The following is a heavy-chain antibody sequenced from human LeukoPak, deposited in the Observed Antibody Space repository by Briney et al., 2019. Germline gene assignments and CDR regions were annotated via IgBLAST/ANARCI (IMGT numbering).Heavy chain of an antibody. J-gene: IGHJ4*02. CDR2: INHSGST. V-gene: IGHV4-34*01. D-gene: IGHD6-13*01. Sequence: SETLSLTCAVYGGSFSGYYWSWIRQPPGKGLEWIGEINHSGSTNYNPSLKSRVTLSVDTSKNQFSLKLSCVTAADTAVYYCARESYSSCWYGDYFDYWGQGTLVTVSS. CDR3: ARESYSSCWYGDYFDY. CDR1: GGSFSGYY.